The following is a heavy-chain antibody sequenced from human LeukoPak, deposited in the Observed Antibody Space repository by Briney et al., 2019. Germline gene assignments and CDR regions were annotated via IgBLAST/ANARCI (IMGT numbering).Heavy chain of an antibody. J-gene: IGHJ4*02. D-gene: IGHD3-16*01. CDR1: GFRFSDDQ. CDR3: ARGSHGWGGNYFVH. V-gene: IGHV3-30*01. Sequence: GKSLRLSCAASGFRFSDDQMHWIRQAPGKGLQWVALISYDGDNKAYADSVKGRFTISRDNSKNTVYLQVNSLRLEDTAVYYCARGSHGWGGNYFVHWGQGALITVSS. CDR2: ISYDGDNK.